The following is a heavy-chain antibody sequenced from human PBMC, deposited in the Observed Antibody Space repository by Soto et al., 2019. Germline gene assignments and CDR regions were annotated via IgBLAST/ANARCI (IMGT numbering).Heavy chain of an antibody. Sequence: ASVKVSCKASGYIFTSFTIVWVRQVPGQGLEWMGWIAPYSGNTDYVQRLQGRVTMTTDTSTNTAYMELRSLRSDDTAIYYCARYEGIISPRPSYYDFWGQGTLVTVSS. CDR1: GYIFTSFT. J-gene: IGHJ4*02. CDR3: ARYEGIISPRPSYYDF. V-gene: IGHV1-18*01. D-gene: IGHD6-6*01. CDR2: IAPYSGNT.